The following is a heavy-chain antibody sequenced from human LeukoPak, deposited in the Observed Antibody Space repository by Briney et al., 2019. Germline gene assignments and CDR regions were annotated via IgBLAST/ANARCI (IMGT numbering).Heavy chain of an antibody. Sequence: GGSLRLSCAASGFTFSDYYMSWIRQAPGKGLEWVSRISSGGGYTGYADSLKGRFTISRDNAKNSLHLQMNSLRAEDTAVSYCARDRRDGGYNPGDPRGFANWGQGTLVTVSS. D-gene: IGHD5-24*01. V-gene: IGHV3-11*06. CDR3: ARDRRDGGYNPGDPRGFAN. CDR2: ISSGGGYT. CDR1: GFTFSDYY. J-gene: IGHJ4*02.